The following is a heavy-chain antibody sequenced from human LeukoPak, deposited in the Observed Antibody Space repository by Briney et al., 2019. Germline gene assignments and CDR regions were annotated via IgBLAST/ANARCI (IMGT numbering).Heavy chain of an antibody. CDR1: GGTFGSYA. V-gene: IGHV1-69*13. D-gene: IGHD6-19*01. CDR3: ARMSKDGNSGWAAEYFQD. Sequence: ASVKVSCEASGGTFGSYAIGWVRQAPGQGLEWMGGIVPFYGTANYAQKFQDRVTITADESTRTAYVELSSLRSEDTAVYFCARMSKDGNSGWAAEYFQDWGQGTVVTVSS. J-gene: IGHJ1*01. CDR2: IVPFYGTA.